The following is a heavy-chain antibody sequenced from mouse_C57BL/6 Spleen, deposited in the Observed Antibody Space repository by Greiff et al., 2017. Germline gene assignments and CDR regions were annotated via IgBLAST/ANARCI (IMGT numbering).Heavy chain of an antibody. V-gene: IGHV1-69*01. J-gene: IGHJ3*01. Sequence: VQLQQPGAELVMPGASVKLSCKASGYTFTSYWMHWVKQRPGQGLEWIGEIDPSDSYTNSNQKFKGKSTLTVDKSSSTAYMQLSSLTAEYSAVYYCASSGYDQAWFAYWGQGTLVTVSA. CDR3: ASSGYDQAWFAY. CDR2: IDPSDSYT. CDR1: GYTFTSYW. D-gene: IGHD3-1*01.